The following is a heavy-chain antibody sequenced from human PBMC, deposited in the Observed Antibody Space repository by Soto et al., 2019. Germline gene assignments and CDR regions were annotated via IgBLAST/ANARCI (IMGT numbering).Heavy chain of an antibody. CDR3: ARASVGDILTGYYKGSWSLPDY. V-gene: IGHV3-30-3*01. CDR1: GFTFSSYA. J-gene: IGHJ4*02. Sequence: VGSLRLSCAASGFTFSSYAMHWVRQAPGKGLEWVAVISYDGSNKYYADSVKGRFTISRDNSKSTLYLQMNSLRAEDTAVYYCARASVGDILTGYYKGSWSLPDYWGQGTLVTVSS. D-gene: IGHD3-9*01. CDR2: ISYDGSNK.